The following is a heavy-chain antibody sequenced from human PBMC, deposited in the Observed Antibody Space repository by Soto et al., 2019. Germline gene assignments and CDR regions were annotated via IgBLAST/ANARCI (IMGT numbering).Heavy chain of an antibody. CDR3: AGEGVAPYYYYGMDV. D-gene: IGHD5-12*01. Sequence: GASVKVSCKASGYTFTGYYMHWVRQAPGQGLEWMGWINPNSGDTNYAQTFQGRVTMTTDTSTSTVHMEVRSLRSDDTAVYYCAGEGVAPYYYYGMDVWGQGTPVTVSS. CDR2: INPNSGDT. CDR1: GYTFTGYY. J-gene: IGHJ6*02. V-gene: IGHV1-2*02.